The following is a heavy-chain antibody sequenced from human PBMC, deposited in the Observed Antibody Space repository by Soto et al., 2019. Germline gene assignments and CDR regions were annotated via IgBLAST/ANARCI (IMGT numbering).Heavy chain of an antibody. CDR2: FDPEDGET. V-gene: IGHV1-24*01. CDR1: GYTLTELS. D-gene: IGHD2-15*01. J-gene: IGHJ6*02. Sequence: ASVKVSCKVSGYTLTELSMHWVRQAPGKGLEWMGGFDPEDGETIYAQKFQGRVTMTEDTSTDTAYMELSSLRSEDTAVYYCSTEGLYCDLLDVCSQGTTVIVSS. CDR3: STEGLYCDLLDV.